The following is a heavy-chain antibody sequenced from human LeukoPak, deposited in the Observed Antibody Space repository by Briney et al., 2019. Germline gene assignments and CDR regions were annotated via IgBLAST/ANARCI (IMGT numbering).Heavy chain of an antibody. J-gene: IGHJ6*03. Sequence: ASVKVSCKVSGYTLTKLSMHWVRQAPGKGLEWMGGFDPEDGETIYAQKFQGRVTMTEDTSTDTAYMELSSLRSEDTAVYYCATGRTRTPYSSSWYRYYYYMDVWGKGTTVTVSS. CDR2: FDPEDGET. CDR3: ATGRTRTPYSSSWYRYYYYMDV. CDR1: GYTLTKLS. D-gene: IGHD6-13*01. V-gene: IGHV1-24*01.